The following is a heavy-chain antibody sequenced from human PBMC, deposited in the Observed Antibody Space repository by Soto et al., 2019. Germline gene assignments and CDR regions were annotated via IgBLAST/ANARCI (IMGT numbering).Heavy chain of an antibody. J-gene: IGHJ4*02. CDR1: GFTFSSYA. CDR3: AKGHLQSRAMADYFDY. Sequence: GGSLRLSCAASGFTFSSYAMSWVRQAPGKGLEWVSAISGSGGSTYYADSVKGRFTISRDNSKNTLYLQMNSLRAEDTAVYYCAKGHLQSRAMADYFDYWGQGTLVTVSS. V-gene: IGHV3-23*01. CDR2: ISGSGGST. D-gene: IGHD5-18*01.